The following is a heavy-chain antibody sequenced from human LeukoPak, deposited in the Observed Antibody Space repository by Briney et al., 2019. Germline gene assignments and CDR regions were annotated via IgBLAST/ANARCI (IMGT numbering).Heavy chain of an antibody. V-gene: IGHV3-48*01. CDR1: GFNFIDYS. Sequence: GGSLRLSCAASGFNFIDYSMNWVRQAPGKVLEWISYIGISSGNTKYADSVKGRFTISRDKARNSLYLQMNSLRVEDTAVYYCARDHRYAFDNWGHGTLVTVSS. J-gene: IGHJ4*01. CDR2: IGISSGNT. D-gene: IGHD5-12*01. CDR3: ARDHRYAFDN.